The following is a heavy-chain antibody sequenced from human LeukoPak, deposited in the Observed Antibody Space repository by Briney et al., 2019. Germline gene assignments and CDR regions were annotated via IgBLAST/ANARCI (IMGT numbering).Heavy chain of an antibody. V-gene: IGHV5-51*07. Sequence: GESLKISCKGSGYSFTSYWIGWVHQMPGKGLEWMGIIYPGDSDTRYSPSFQGQVTISADKSISTAYLQWSSLKASDTAMYYCARFGVYCSSTSCWVDYWGQGTLVTVSS. D-gene: IGHD2-2*01. CDR1: GYSFTSYW. CDR2: IYPGDSDT. J-gene: IGHJ4*02. CDR3: ARFGVYCSSTSCWVDY.